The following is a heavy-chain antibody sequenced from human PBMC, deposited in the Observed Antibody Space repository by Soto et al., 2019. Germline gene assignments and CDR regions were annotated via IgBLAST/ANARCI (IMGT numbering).Heavy chain of an antibody. CDR1: VFTFISYG. Sequence: PGGSLRLSCASSVFTFISYGMHWVRQAPGKGLEWVAVISYDGSNKYYADSVKGRFTISRDNSKNTLYLQMNSLRAEDTAVYYCAKDHVDTARWDGFDPWGQGTLVTVSS. V-gene: IGHV3-30*18. D-gene: IGHD5-18*01. CDR3: AKDHVDTARWDGFDP. J-gene: IGHJ5*02. CDR2: ISYDGSNK.